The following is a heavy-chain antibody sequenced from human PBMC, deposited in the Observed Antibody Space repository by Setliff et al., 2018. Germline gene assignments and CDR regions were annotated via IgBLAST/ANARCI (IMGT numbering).Heavy chain of an antibody. J-gene: IGHJ6*03. V-gene: IGHV4-61*02. D-gene: IGHD3-3*01. CDR2: IYTDGST. CDR1: GDSISRAKYY. CDR3: ARVTGFSYLVG. Sequence: SETLSLTCTVSGDSISRAKYYWSWIRQSAGKGLECIGRIYTDGSTQYNPSLNSRVTLLIDTAKNQISLRLSSVTAADTAVYFCARVTGFSYLVGRGKGTTVTVSS.